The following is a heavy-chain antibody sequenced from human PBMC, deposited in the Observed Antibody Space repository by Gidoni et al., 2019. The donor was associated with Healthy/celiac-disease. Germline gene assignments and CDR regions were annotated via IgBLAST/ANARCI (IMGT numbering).Heavy chain of an antibody. CDR1: GFTFSSYA. CDR3: AKDMGSLDSSGYYYAFDI. J-gene: IGHJ3*02. CDR2: ISGSGGST. D-gene: IGHD3-22*01. V-gene: IGHV3-23*01. Sequence: EVQLLESGGGLVQPGGSLRLSCAASGFTFSSYAMSWVRQAPGKGLGWVSAISGSGGSTYYADSVKGRFTISRDNSKNTLYLQMNSLRAEDTAVYYCAKDMGSLDSSGYYYAFDIWGQGTMVTVSS.